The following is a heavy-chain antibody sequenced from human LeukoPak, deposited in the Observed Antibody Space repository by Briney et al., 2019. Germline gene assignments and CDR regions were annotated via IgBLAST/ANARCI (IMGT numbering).Heavy chain of an antibody. CDR1: GLTFSRYW. CDR3: VTNGGK. J-gene: IGHJ4*02. Sequence: TGGSLRLSCAASGLTFSRYWMTWIRQGPGKGLEWPATIRPDGGETSYVDSVKGQFTISRDNARDSLYLEMNNLGPEDTAVYYCVTNGGKWGQGTLVTVSS. D-gene: IGHD3-16*01. V-gene: IGHV3-7*01. CDR2: IRPDGGET.